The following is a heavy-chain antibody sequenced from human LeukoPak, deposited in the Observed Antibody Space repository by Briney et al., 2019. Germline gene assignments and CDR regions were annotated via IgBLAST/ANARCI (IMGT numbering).Heavy chain of an antibody. CDR1: GFTFSSYG. CDR3: ARDMVLAAPGSGVYMDV. CDR2: ISYDGSNK. J-gene: IGHJ6*03. V-gene: IGHV3-30*03. Sequence: GGSLRLSCAASGFTFSSYGMHWVRQAPGKGLEWVAVISYDGSNKYYADSVKGRFTISRDNSKNTLYLQMNSLRSEDTAVYYCARDMVLAAPGSGVYMDVWGKGTTVTVSS. D-gene: IGHD6-13*01.